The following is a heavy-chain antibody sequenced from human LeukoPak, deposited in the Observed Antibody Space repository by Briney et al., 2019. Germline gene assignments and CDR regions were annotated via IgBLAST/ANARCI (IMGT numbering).Heavy chain of an antibody. CDR1: GDSISSTNYY. Sequence: SETLSLTCTVSGDSISSTNYYWGWIRQPPGKGLEWIGSIYYSGSTYYNPSLESRVTISVDTSKNQFSLKLSSVTAADTAVYYCAALTPGNWFDPWGQGTLVTVSS. CDR3: AALTPGNWFDP. V-gene: IGHV4-39*07. CDR2: IYYSGST. J-gene: IGHJ5*02.